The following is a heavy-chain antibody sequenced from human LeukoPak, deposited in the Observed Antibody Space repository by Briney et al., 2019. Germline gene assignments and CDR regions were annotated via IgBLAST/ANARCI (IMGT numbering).Heavy chain of an antibody. V-gene: IGHV3-20*04. Sequence: GGSLRLSCAASGFTFSSYGMSWVRQAPGKGLEWVSGINWNGGSTGYADSVKGRFTISRDNAKNSLYLQMNSLRAEDTALYYCAREAILWFGELTKKSGFDYWGQGTLVTVSS. J-gene: IGHJ4*02. CDR1: GFTFSSYG. D-gene: IGHD3-10*01. CDR2: INWNGGST. CDR3: AREAILWFGELTKKSGFDY.